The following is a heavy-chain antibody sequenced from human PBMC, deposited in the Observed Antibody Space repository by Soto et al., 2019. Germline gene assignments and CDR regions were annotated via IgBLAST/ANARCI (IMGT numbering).Heavy chain of an antibody. CDR2: ISSSSSTI. CDR3: ARDPAVPGGYFDL. CDR1: GFTFSSYS. V-gene: IGHV3-48*02. J-gene: IGHJ2*01. D-gene: IGHD7-27*01. Sequence: EVQLVESGGGLIQPGGSLRLSCAASGFTFSSYSMNWVRQAPGKGLEWVSYISSSSSTIYYADSVKGRFTISRDNAKNSRYLPMNSLRDEDTAVYYCARDPAVPGGYFDLWGRGTLVTVSS.